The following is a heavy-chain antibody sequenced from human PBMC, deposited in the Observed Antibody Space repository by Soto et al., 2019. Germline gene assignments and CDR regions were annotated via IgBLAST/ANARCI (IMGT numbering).Heavy chain of an antibody. CDR1: GGSISSYY. J-gene: IGHJ6*02. CDR3: ARGRAYYYYGMDV. V-gene: IGHV4-59*12. Sequence: SETLSLTCTVSGGSISSYYWSWIRQPPGKGLELIGYIYYTGSTNYNPSLKSPVTISVDTSKNQFSLRLSSVTAADTAVYYCARGRAYYYYGMDVWGQGTTVTVSS. CDR2: IYYTGST.